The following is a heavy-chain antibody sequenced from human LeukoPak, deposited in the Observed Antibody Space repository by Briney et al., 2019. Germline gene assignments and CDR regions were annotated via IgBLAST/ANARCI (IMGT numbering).Heavy chain of an antibody. CDR2: INSDGSST. Sequence: PGGSLRLSCAASGFTFISYWMHWVRQAPGKGLVWVSRINSDGSSTSYADSVKGRFTISRDNAKNTLYLQMNSLRAEDTAVYYCARAGYDSSGPWGTRQYYFDYWGQGTLVTVSS. J-gene: IGHJ4*02. CDR1: GFTFISYW. D-gene: IGHD3-22*01. V-gene: IGHV3-74*01. CDR3: ARAGYDSSGPWGTRQYYFDY.